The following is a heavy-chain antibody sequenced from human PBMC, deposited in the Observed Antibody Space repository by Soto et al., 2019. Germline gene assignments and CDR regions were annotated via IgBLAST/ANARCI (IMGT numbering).Heavy chain of an antibody. CDR1: GYTLTELS. Sequence: ASVKVSCKVSGYTLTELSMHWVRQAPGKGLEWMGGFDPEDGETIYAQKFQGRVTMTRDTSTSTVYMELSSLRSEDTAVYYCGSGYSYGSNYFDYWGQGTLVTVSS. V-gene: IGHV1-24*01. J-gene: IGHJ4*02. CDR3: GSGYSYGSNYFDY. CDR2: FDPEDGET. D-gene: IGHD5-18*01.